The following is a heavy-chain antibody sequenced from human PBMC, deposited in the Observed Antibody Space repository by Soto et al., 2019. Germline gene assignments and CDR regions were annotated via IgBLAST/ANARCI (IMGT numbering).Heavy chain of an antibody. CDR1: GFSFSAYA. Sequence: GGSLRLSCAASGFSFSAYAMHWVRQAPGEGLEWVAMIWNDGNTKYYADSVKGRFTISRDNSKNTLYLQMNSLRAEDTAVYYCAADPPGSGWVFDSWGQGTLVTVSS. J-gene: IGHJ4*02. CDR2: IWNDGNTK. D-gene: IGHD6-19*01. V-gene: IGHV3-33*08. CDR3: AADPPGSGWVFDS.